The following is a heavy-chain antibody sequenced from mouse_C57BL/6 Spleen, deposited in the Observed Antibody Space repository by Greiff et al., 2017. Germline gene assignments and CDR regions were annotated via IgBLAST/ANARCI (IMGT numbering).Heavy chain of an antibody. D-gene: IGHD1-1*01. CDR2: INPNYGTT. Sequence: LVESGPELVKPGASVKISCKASGYSFTDYNMNWVKQSNGTSLEWIGVINPNYGTTSYNQKFKGKATLTVDQSSSTAYMQLNSLTSEDSAVYYCARGDYGSTYAMYYWGQGTSVTVSS. CDR3: ARGDYGSTYAMYY. V-gene: IGHV1-39*01. CDR1: GYSFTDYN. J-gene: IGHJ4*01.